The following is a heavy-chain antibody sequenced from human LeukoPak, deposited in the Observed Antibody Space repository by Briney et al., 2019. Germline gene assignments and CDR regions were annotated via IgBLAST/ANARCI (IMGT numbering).Heavy chain of an antibody. V-gene: IGHV3-11*01. D-gene: IGHD5-18*01. Sequence: PGGSLRLSCAASGFTFSDYYMSWIRQAPGKGLEWVSYISSSGSTIYYADSVKGRFTISRDNAKNSLYLQMNSLRSDDTAVYYCARDLGVDTAMAIDYWGQGTLVTVSS. CDR2: ISSSGSTI. CDR1: GFTFSDYY. J-gene: IGHJ4*02. CDR3: ARDLGVDTAMAIDY.